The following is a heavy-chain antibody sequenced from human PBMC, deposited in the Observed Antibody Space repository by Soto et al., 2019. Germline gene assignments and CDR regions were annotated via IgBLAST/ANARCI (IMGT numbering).Heavy chain of an antibody. Sequence: PGGSLRLSCAASGFTFSDYYMSWIRQAPGKGLEWVSYISSSGSTIYYADSVKGRFTISWDNAKNSLYLRMNSLRAEGTAVYYCARSYDFIVGDFDYWGQGTLVTVSS. CDR1: GFTFSDYY. CDR2: ISSSGSTI. CDR3: ARSYDFIVGDFDY. D-gene: IGHD1-26*01. V-gene: IGHV3-11*01. J-gene: IGHJ4*02.